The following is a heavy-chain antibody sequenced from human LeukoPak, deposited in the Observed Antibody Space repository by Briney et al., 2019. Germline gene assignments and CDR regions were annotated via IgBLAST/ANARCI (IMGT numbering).Heavy chain of an antibody. CDR1: GFTFSSYS. J-gene: IGHJ1*01. Sequence: PGGSLRLSCAASGFTFSSYSMNWVRQAPGKGLEWVSHISSSSDTIFYADSVKGRFTISRDNAKNSLYLQMNSLRAEDTAVYYCARDRSPYYYDSSGYPQFQHWGQGTLVTVSS. CDR3: ARDRSPYYYDSSGYPQFQH. CDR2: ISSSSDTI. V-gene: IGHV3-48*04. D-gene: IGHD3-22*01.